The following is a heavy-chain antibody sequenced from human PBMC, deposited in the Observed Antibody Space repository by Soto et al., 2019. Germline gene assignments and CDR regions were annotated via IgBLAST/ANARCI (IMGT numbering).Heavy chain of an antibody. CDR2: INTRGNII. D-gene: IGHD3-22*01. CDR1: GFTFSSYE. J-gene: IGHJ4*02. Sequence: EVQLVESGGGLVQPGGSLRLSCAASGFTFSSYEMNWVRQAPGKGLEWVSYINTRGNIIHYADSVKGRFTISRDSAKNSMYLQMNSLRAEDTAVYYCARDIVYYDSSGYQDYWGQGTLVTVSS. CDR3: ARDIVYYDSSGYQDY. V-gene: IGHV3-48*03.